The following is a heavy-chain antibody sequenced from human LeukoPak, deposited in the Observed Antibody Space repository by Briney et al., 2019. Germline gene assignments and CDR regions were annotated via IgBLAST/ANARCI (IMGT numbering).Heavy chain of an antibody. D-gene: IGHD6-13*01. V-gene: IGHV3-30*01. CDR3: AAQQQLRY. CDR2: ISYDGSNK. Sequence: GGSLRLSCAASGLTFSSYAMHWVRQAPGKGLEWVAVISYDGSNKYYADSVKGRFTISRDNSKNTLYLQMNSLRAEDTAVYYCAAQQQLRYWGQGTLVTVSS. J-gene: IGHJ4*02. CDR1: GLTFSSYA.